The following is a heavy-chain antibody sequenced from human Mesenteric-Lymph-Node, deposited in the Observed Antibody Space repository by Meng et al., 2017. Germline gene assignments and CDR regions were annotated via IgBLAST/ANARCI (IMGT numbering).Heavy chain of an antibody. Sequence: SLKISCAASGFTFSSYWMHWVRQPPGKGLVWVSRIDDDGSNPIYAESVKGRFTVSRDNAKNTLYLQMNNLRVDDTAVYYCARYNSAWYSADYWGLGTLVTVSS. D-gene: IGHD6-19*01. J-gene: IGHJ4*02. CDR1: GFTFSSYW. CDR3: ARYNSAWYSADY. V-gene: IGHV3-74*01. CDR2: IDDDGSNP.